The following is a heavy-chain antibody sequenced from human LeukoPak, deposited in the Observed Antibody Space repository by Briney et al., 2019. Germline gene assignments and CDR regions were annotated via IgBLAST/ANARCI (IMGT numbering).Heavy chain of an antibody. CDR2: IIPIFGTA. CDR1: GGTFISYA. V-gene: IGHV1-69*13. J-gene: IGHJ6*02. D-gene: IGHD6-13*01. Sequence: GASVKVSCKASGGTFISYAISWVRQAPGQGLEWMGGIIPIFGTANYAQKFQGRVTITADESTSTAYMELSSLRSEDTAVYYCARILIAAAETPETYYYYGMDVWGQGTTVTVSS. CDR3: ARILIAAAETPETYYYYGMDV.